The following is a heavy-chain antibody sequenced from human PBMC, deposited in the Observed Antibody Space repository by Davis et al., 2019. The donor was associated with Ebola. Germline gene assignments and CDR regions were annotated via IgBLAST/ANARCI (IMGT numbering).Heavy chain of an antibody. CDR1: GYSISSGYY. D-gene: IGHD2-15*01. Sequence: PSETLSLTCTVSGYSISSGYYWGWIRQPPGKGLEWIGSIYHSGSTYYNPSLKSRVTISVDTSKNQFSLKLSSVTAADTAVYYCARGSGGKGTFDYWGQGTLVTVSS. V-gene: IGHV4-38-2*02. CDR3: ARGSGGKGTFDY. CDR2: IYHSGST. J-gene: IGHJ4*02.